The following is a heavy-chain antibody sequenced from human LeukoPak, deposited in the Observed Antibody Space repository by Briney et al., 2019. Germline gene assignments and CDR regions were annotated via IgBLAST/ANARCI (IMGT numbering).Heavy chain of an antibody. CDR3: ARGGPYYYGSGSYYKLGY. CDR1: GGSISSGGYS. V-gene: IGHV4-30-2*01. Sequence: SETLSLTCAVSGGSISSGGYSWSWIRQPPGKGLEWIGYIYHSGSTYYNPSLKSRVTISVDRSKNQFSLKLSSVTAADTAVYYCARGGPYYYGSGSYYKLGYWGQGTLVTVSS. D-gene: IGHD3-10*01. J-gene: IGHJ4*02. CDR2: IYHSGST.